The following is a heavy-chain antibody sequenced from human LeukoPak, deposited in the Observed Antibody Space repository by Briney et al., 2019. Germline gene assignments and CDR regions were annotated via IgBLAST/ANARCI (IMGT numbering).Heavy chain of an antibody. J-gene: IGHJ2*01. CDR1: GFIFSNYA. CDR3: AKRQGAEITHWYFDF. Sequence: GGSLRLSCAASGFIFSNYAMSWVRQAPGKGLEWVSTIEKDSSFAYYADSVKGRFTISRDNSKNTLYLQMTSLRAEETAVCICAKRQGAEITHWYFDFWGRGTLVTVSS. V-gene: IGHV3-23*05. CDR2: IEKDSSFA. D-gene: IGHD3-16*01.